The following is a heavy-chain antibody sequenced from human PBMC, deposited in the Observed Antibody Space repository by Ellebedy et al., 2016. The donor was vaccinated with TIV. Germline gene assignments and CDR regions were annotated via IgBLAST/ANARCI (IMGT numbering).Heavy chain of an antibody. D-gene: IGHD3-10*01. Sequence: GESLKISXVASGFTFRSQGIYWVRQAPGKGLEWVAVISSDGSNKYYADSVKGRFTISRDNSKNTLYLQMNSLRTDDMAVYYCARGGSSGSSDYWGQGTLVTVSS. V-gene: IGHV3-30*03. CDR3: ARGGSSGSSDY. J-gene: IGHJ4*02. CDR1: GFTFRSQG. CDR2: ISSDGSNK.